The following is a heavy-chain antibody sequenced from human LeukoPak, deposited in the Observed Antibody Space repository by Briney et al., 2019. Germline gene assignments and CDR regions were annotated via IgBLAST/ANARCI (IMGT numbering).Heavy chain of an antibody. Sequence: SETLSLTCTVSGGSISSSSYYWGWIRQPPGKGLEWIGSIYHSGSTYYNPSLKSRVTISVDTSKNQFSLNLSSVTAADTAMYYCARGVARSSKFHFSYYFDYWGQGTLVTVSS. J-gene: IGHJ4*02. CDR3: ARGVARSSKFHFSYYFDY. CDR1: GGSISSSSYY. V-gene: IGHV4-39*07. D-gene: IGHD6-6*01. CDR2: IYHSGST.